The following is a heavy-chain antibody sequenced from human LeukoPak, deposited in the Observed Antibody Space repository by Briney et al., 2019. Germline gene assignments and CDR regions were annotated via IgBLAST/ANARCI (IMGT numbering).Heavy chain of an antibody. CDR2: IHGDSST. J-gene: IGHJ4*02. V-gene: IGHV3-53*01. D-gene: IGHD6-19*01. CDR3: ARDARMWAVAGSVYFDY. CDR1: GFSVSSSY. Sequence: PGGSLRLSCAVSGFSVSSSYMSWVRQAPGKGLEWVSLIHGDSSTDYADSVKGRFTISRDNSKNTVYLQMNSLRAEDTAAYFCARDARMWAVAGSVYFDYWGQGTLVTVSS.